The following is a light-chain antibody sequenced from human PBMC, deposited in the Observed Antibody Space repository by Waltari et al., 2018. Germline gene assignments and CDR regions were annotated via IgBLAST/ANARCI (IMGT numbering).Light chain of an antibody. J-gene: IGKJ1*01. Sequence: EIMLTQSPGTLSLSPGERATLSCRTSQGIGRSLAWYQQKPGQAPRLRIYGASSRATDIPDRCSGSGSGTDCSLTSSRLEPEDAALYYGQHDVRLPVTFGQGTKVEIK. CDR3: QHDVRLPVT. CDR1: QGIGRS. V-gene: IGKV3-20*01. CDR2: GAS.